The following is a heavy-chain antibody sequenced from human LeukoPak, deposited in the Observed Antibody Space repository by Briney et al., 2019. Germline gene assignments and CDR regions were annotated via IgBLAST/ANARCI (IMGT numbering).Heavy chain of an antibody. CDR2: INPNSGGT. Sequence: GASVKVSCKASGYTFTGYYMHWVRQAPGQGLEWMGWINPNSGGTNYAQKFQGRVTMTRDTSISTAYMELGRLRSDDTAVYYCARVPYKTQDHYYYYYGMDVWGQGTTVTVSS. D-gene: IGHD5-24*01. J-gene: IGHJ6*02. CDR3: ARVPYKTQDHYYYYYGMDV. V-gene: IGHV1-2*02. CDR1: GYTFTGYY.